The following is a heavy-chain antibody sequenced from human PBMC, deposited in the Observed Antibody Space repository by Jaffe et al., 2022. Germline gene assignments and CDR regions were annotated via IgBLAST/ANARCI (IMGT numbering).Heavy chain of an antibody. CDR2: INHSGST. J-gene: IGHJ5*02. CDR1: GGSFSGYY. Sequence: QVQLQQWGAGLLKPSETLSLTCAVYGGSFSGYYWSWIRQPPGKGLEWIGEINHSGSTNYNPSLKSRVTISVDTSKNQFSLKLSSVTAADTAVYYCARHPGTVITMVRGRGWFDPWGQGTLVTVSS. V-gene: IGHV4-34*01. D-gene: IGHD3-10*01. CDR3: ARHPGTVITMVRGRGWFDP.